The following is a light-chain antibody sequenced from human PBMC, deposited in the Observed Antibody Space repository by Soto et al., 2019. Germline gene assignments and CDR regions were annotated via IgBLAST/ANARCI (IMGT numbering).Light chain of an antibody. CDR3: QQYGGSRWT. V-gene: IGKV3-20*01. CDR1: QSVSSTY. Sequence: EIVLTQSPGTLSLSPGERATLSCRASQSVSSTYLAWYQQKPGQAPRLLIYGASNRATGIPDRFSGSGSGTDFTLTISRLEPEDLAVYYCQQYGGSRWTFGQGTRLDI. CDR2: GAS. J-gene: IGKJ1*01.